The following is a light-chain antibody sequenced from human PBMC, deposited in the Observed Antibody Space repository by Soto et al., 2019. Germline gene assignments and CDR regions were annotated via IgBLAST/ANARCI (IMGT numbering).Light chain of an antibody. CDR3: GAWDDSLNGGV. CDR2: NNN. J-gene: IGLJ2*01. Sequence: QSVLTQPPSASGTPGQRVTISCSGSSSNIGSNTVNWYQQLPGTAPKLLIYNNNQRPSGVPDRFSGSKSGTSASLAISGLQSEDEADYYCGAWDDSLNGGVFGGGTQLTVL. CDR1: SSNIGSNT. V-gene: IGLV1-44*01.